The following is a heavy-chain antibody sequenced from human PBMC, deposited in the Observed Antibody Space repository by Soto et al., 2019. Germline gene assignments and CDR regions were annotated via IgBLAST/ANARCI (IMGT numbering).Heavy chain of an antibody. Sequence: QVQLQESGPGLVRPSQTLSLTCTVSGDSISSGDYYWSWIRQSPGKGLEWIGYIYYSGSTYYNPALKSRVTTAIATSKNQFSLKLSSVTAADTTVYYCARAFLRYYAFDYWGQGTRVTVSS. CDR3: ARAFLRYYAFDY. V-gene: IGHV4-30-4*01. J-gene: IGHJ4*02. CDR2: IYYSGST. CDR1: GDSISSGDYY. D-gene: IGHD3-9*01.